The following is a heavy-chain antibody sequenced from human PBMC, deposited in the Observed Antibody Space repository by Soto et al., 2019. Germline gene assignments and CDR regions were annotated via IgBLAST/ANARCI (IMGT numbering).Heavy chain of an antibody. CDR1: GFAFSSYG. CDR2: ISYDGSNK. J-gene: IGHJ6*02. Sequence: PGGSLRLSCAASGFAFSSYGMHWVRQAPGKGLEWVAVISYDGSNKYYADSVKGRFTISRGNSRNTLYLQMNSLRAEDTAVYYCAKVAQGDPLISDYGMDVWGQGTTVTVSS. V-gene: IGHV3-30*18. CDR3: AKVAQGDPLISDYGMDV. D-gene: IGHD2-21*02.